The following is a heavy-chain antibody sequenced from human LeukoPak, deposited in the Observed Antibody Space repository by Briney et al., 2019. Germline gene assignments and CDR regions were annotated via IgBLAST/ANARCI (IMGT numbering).Heavy chain of an antibody. CDR1: GFTFSSYA. CDR2: ISYDGSNK. D-gene: IGHD3-10*01. J-gene: IGHJ4*02. CDR3: ARDSYYYGSGSYYPQNY. V-gene: IGHV3-30-3*01. Sequence: GGSLRLSCAASGFTFSSYAMHWVRQAPGKGLEWVAVISYDGSNKYYADSVKGRFTISRDNSKNTLYPQMNSLRAEDTAVYYCARDSYYYGSGSYYPQNYWGQGTLVTVSS.